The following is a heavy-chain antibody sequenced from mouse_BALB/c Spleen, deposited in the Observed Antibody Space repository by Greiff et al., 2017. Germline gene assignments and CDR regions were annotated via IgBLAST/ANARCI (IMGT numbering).Heavy chain of an antibody. CDR3: ASIYDGYYYAMDY. CDR1: GYTFTEYT. Sequence: VQLQQSGAELVKPGASVKISCKTSGYTFTEYTMHWVKQSHGKSLEWIGGINPNNGGTSYNQKFKGKATLTVDKSSSTAYMELRSLTSEDSAVYYCASIYDGYYYAMDYWGQGTSVTVSS. D-gene: IGHD2-3*01. CDR2: INPNNGGT. V-gene: IGHV1-18*01. J-gene: IGHJ4*01.